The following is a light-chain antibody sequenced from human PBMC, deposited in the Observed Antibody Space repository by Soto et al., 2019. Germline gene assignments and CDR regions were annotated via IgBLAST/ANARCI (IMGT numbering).Light chain of an antibody. V-gene: IGKV3-15*01. J-gene: IGKJ4*01. CDR1: SGVGYP. CDR3: QPYNNWPLT. CDR2: DTS. Sequence: REASTPPSVSSGGGATPLCKAHSGVGYPLAWYQHKPGQTPRLLIYDTSTRATGVPTRFSGSRSGAEFTLTINSLQSEDFAVYYCQPYNNWPLTFGGGTKVEIK.